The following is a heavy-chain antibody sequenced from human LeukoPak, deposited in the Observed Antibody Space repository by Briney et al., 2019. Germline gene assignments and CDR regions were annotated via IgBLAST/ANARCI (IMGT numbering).Heavy chain of an antibody. V-gene: IGHV4-34*01. Sequence: PSGTLSLTCAVYGGSFSGYYWSWIRQPPGKGLEWIGEINHSGSTNYNPSLKSRVTMSVDTSKNQFSLKLSSVTAADTAVYYCARSVLFDPWGQGTLVTVSS. J-gene: IGHJ5*02. CDR2: INHSGST. CDR1: GGSFSGYY. CDR3: ARSVLFDP.